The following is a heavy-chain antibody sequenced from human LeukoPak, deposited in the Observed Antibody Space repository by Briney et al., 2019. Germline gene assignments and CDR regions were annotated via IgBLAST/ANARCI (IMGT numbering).Heavy chain of an antibody. CDR2: IKQDGSHK. V-gene: IGHV3-7*01. D-gene: IGHD1-26*01. J-gene: IGHJ4*02. Sequence: GGSLRLSCAASGFIFSHYWMSWVRQAPGKGLEWVANIKQDGSHKYYVDSVKGRFTISRDNAKNSLYLQMNSLRAEDTAVYYCARDQVGPEDWGQGTLVTVSS. CDR3: ARDQVGPED. CDR1: GFIFSHYW.